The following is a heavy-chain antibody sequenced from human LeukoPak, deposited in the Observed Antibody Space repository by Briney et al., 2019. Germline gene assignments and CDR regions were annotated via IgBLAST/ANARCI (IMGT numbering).Heavy chain of an antibody. D-gene: IGHD1-26*01. CDR3: AKVPNILNLGTGSFFDY. CDR1: GFTFSSYA. V-gene: IGHV3-23*01. J-gene: IGHJ4*02. Sequence: GGSLRLSCAASGFTFSSYAMNWVRQAPGKGLEWVSAITGNGGSTYYADSVKGRFTISRDNSKNTLYLRMNSLRAEDTAIYYCAKVPNILNLGTGSFFDYWGQGTLVTVSS. CDR2: ITGNGGST.